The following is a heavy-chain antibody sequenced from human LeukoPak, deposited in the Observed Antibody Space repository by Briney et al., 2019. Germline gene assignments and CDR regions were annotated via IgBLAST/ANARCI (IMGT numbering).Heavy chain of an antibody. J-gene: IGHJ4*02. CDR1: GYTFTKYG. D-gene: IGHD3-22*01. CDR3: ARARGDRSGYYRY. CDR2: ISAYDGNT. V-gene: IGHV1-18*01. Sequence: GASVTVSCKTSGYTFTKYGISWVRQAPGQGPEWMGWISAYDGNTIYAQKLQDRLTLTTDTSTDTAHMELRSLRSDDTAVYFCARARGDRSGYYRYWGQGTLVTVSS.